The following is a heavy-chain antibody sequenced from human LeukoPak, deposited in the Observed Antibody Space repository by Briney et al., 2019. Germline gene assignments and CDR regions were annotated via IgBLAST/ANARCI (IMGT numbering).Heavy chain of an antibody. CDR2: IYYSGST. CDR3: ARVAEGAKWYFDL. V-gene: IGHV4-59*12. J-gene: IGHJ2*01. Sequence: SETLSLTCTVSGGSISSYYWSWIRQPPGKGLEWIGYIYYSGSTYYNPSLKSRVTISVDTSKNQFSPKLSSVTAADTAVYYCARVAEGAKWYFDLWGRGTLVTVSS. CDR1: GGSISSYY. D-gene: IGHD1-14*01.